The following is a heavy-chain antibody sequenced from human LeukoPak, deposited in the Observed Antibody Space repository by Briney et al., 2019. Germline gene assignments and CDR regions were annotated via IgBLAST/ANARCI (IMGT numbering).Heavy chain of an antibody. D-gene: IGHD2-2*01. J-gene: IGHJ3*01. CDR1: GFTFSSYV. V-gene: IGHV3-23*01. Sequence: GGSLRLSCATSGFTFSSYVMSWVRQAPGKGLEWVSGISVSGGSTYYADSVKGRFTISRDNSKNTLYLQMNSLRPDDTAVYYCARCTASCYANAFDVWGQGTLLTVSS. CDR3: ARCTASCYANAFDV. CDR2: ISVSGGST.